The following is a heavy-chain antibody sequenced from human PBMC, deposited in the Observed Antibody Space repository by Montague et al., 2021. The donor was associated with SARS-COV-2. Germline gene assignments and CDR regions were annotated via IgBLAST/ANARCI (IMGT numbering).Heavy chain of an antibody. Sequence: SETLSLTCTVSGGSISSYYWSWIRQPPGKGLEWIGYIYYSGSTNYNPSLKSRVTISVDTSKNQFSLKLSSVTAADTAVYYCARDSHYYDSSGHFDYWGQGTLDTVSS. V-gene: IGHV4-59*13. D-gene: IGHD3-22*01. CDR3: ARDSHYYDSSGHFDY. J-gene: IGHJ4*02. CDR1: GGSISSYY. CDR2: IYYSGST.